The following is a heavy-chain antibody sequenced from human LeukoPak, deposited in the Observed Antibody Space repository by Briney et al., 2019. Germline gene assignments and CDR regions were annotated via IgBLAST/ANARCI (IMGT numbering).Heavy chain of an antibody. CDR2: VSSSGSTI. CDR3: ARDDIVATISQVPYGMDV. CDR1: GFTFSSYE. V-gene: IGHV3-48*03. D-gene: IGHD5-12*01. J-gene: IGHJ6*04. Sequence: GSLRLSCAASGFTFSSYEMNWVRQAPGKGLEWVSYVSSSGSTIYYADSVKGRFTISRDNAKNSLYLQMNSLRAEDTAVYYCARDDIVATISQVPYGMDVWGKGTTVTVSS.